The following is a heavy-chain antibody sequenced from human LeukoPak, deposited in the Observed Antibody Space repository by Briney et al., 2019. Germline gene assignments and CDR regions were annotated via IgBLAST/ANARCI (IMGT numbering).Heavy chain of an antibody. D-gene: IGHD5-18*01. CDR2: IYYSGSA. Sequence: SETLSLTCTVSGGSISSYYWSWIRQPPGKGLEWIGYIYYSGSANYNPSLKSRVTISVDTSKNQFSLKLSSVTAADTAVYYCARHRRGYSYGFFDYWGQGTLVTVSS. J-gene: IGHJ4*02. V-gene: IGHV4-59*08. CDR1: GGSISSYY. CDR3: ARHRRGYSYGFFDY.